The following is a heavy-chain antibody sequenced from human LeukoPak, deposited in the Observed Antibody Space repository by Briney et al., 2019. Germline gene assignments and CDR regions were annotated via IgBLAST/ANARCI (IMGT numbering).Heavy chain of an antibody. Sequence: ASVKVSCKASGYTFTSYGISWVRQAPGQGLEWMGWISAYNGNTNYAQKLQGRVTMTTDTSTSTAYMELRSLRSDDTAVYYCATDCSSTSCYSPSYYYGMDVWGQGTTVTVSS. J-gene: IGHJ6*02. CDR3: ATDCSSTSCYSPSYYYGMDV. D-gene: IGHD2-2*01. CDR2: ISAYNGNT. V-gene: IGHV1-18*01. CDR1: GYTFTSYG.